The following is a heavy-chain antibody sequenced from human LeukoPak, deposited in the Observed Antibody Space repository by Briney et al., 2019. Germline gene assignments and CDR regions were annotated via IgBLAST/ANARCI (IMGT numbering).Heavy chain of an antibody. CDR2: INPNSGGT. J-gene: IGHJ4*02. V-gene: IGHV1-2*02. CDR3: ARALRLVPYYFDY. CDR1: GYTFTGYY. D-gene: IGHD6-6*01. Sequence: GASVKVSCKASGYTFTGYYMHWVRQAPGQGLEWMGWINPNSGGTNYAQKFQGRVTMTRDTSISTAYMELSRLRSDDTAVYYCARALRLVPYYFDYWGQGTLVTVSS.